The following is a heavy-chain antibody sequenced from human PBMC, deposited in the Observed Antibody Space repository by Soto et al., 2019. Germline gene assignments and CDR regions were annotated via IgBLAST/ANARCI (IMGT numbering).Heavy chain of an antibody. V-gene: IGHV3-11*01. Sequence: LRLSCAPCGFTFSDSYMSWIRQAPGKGLEWVSYINSSGRTIFYADSVKGRFTISRDNAKNSLYLQMNSLRAEDTAVYYCARGGGYGGQYYYGMDVWGQGTTVTVSS. J-gene: IGHJ6*02. D-gene: IGHD3-16*01. CDR1: GFTFSDSY. CDR3: ARGGGYGGQYYYGMDV. CDR2: INSSGRTI.